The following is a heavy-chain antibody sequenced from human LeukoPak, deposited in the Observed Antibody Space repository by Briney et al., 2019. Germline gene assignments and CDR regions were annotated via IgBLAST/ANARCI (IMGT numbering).Heavy chain of an antibody. CDR3: ARDSRLGITGTSGAFDI. Sequence: ASVKVSCKASGYTFTSYGISWVRQAPGQGLEWMGWISAYNGNTNYAQKLQGRVTMTTDTSTSTAYMELRSLRSDDTAVYYCARDSRLGITGTSGAFDIWGQGTMLTVSS. V-gene: IGHV1-18*01. CDR1: GYTFTSYG. J-gene: IGHJ3*02. CDR2: ISAYNGNT. D-gene: IGHD1-20*01.